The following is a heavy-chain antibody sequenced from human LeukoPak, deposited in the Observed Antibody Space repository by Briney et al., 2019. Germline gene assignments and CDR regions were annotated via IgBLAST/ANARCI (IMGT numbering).Heavy chain of an antibody. D-gene: IGHD3-22*01. J-gene: IGHJ4*02. Sequence: ASVKVSCKASGYTFTSYGLSWVRQAPGQGLEWIGWISAYNGDTNYAQKLQGRVTMTTDTSTSTAYMELRSLRSDDTAVYYCARDCDRSGYYCYWGLGTLVTVSS. CDR3: ARDCDRSGYYCY. CDR2: ISAYNGDT. CDR1: GYTFTSYG. V-gene: IGHV1-18*01.